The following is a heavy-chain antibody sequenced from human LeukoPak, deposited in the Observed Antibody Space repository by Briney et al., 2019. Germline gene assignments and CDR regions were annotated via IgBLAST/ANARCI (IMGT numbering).Heavy chain of an antibody. CDR2: INPSGGST. CDR1: GYTFTSYY. J-gene: IGHJ5*02. V-gene: IGHV1-46*01. Sequence: ASVKVSCKASGYTFTSYYMHWVRQAPGQGLEWMGIINPSGGSTSYAQKFQGRVTMTRDTSTSTVYMELSSLRSEDTAVYYCARDRITMVRGVQNWFDPWGQGTLVTVFS. CDR3: ARDRITMVRGVQNWFDP. D-gene: IGHD3-10*01.